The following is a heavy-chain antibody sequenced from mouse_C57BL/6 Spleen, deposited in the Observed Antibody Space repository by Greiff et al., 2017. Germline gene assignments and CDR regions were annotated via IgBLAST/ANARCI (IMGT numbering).Heavy chain of an antibody. Sequence: VQLQQSGAELVRPGASVTLSCKASGYTFTDYEMHWVKQTPVHGLEWIGAIDPETGGTAYNQKFKGKAILTADKSSSTAYMELRSLTSEDSAVYYCTHGYSSAWFADWGQGTLVTVSA. CDR3: THGYSSAWFAD. CDR1: GYTFTDYE. J-gene: IGHJ3*01. V-gene: IGHV1-15*01. D-gene: IGHD2-3*01. CDR2: IDPETGGT.